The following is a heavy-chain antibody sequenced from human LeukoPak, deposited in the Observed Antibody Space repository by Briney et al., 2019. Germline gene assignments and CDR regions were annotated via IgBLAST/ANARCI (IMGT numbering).Heavy chain of an antibody. CDR1: GGSFSGYY. J-gene: IGHJ5*02. CDR2: INHSGST. V-gene: IGHV4-34*01. D-gene: IGHD5-18*01. Sequence: PSETLSLTCAVYGGSFSGYYWSWIRQPPGKGLEWIGEINHSGSTNYNPSLKSRVTISVDTSKNQFSLKLSSVTAADTAVYYCARKAGLLNWFDPWGQGTLVTDSS. CDR3: ARKAGLLNWFDP.